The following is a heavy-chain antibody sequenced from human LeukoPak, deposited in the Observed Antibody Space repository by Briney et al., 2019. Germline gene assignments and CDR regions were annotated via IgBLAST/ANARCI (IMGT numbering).Heavy chain of an antibody. Sequence: GGSLRLSCTASGFTLSTYSMTWVRQAPGKGLERVSYISSSNRTIYYTDSVKGRFTISRDSAKNSLYLQMNSLRAEDTAVYYCARTRSYSMDVWGKGTTVTVSS. CDR3: ARTRSYSMDV. CDR2: ISSSNRTI. D-gene: IGHD3-3*01. CDR1: GFTLSTYS. J-gene: IGHJ6*03. V-gene: IGHV3-48*04.